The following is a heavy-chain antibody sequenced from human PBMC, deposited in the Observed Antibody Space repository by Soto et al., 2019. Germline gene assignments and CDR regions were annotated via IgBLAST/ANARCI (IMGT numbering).Heavy chain of an antibody. Sequence: EVQLVESGGGLVQPGGSLRLSCAASGFTFSSYWMSWVRQAPGKGLEWVANIKQDGREKYYWDSVKGRFTISRDNAKNSLYLQMNSLRAEDTAVYYCARVGGGYDLDSWGQGTLVTVSS. CDR1: GFTFSSYW. V-gene: IGHV3-7*04. J-gene: IGHJ4*02. D-gene: IGHD5-12*01. CDR2: IKQDGREK. CDR3: ARVGGGYDLDS.